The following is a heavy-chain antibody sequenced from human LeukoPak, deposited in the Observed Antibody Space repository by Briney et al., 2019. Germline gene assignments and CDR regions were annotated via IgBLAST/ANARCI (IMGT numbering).Heavy chain of an antibody. D-gene: IGHD4-23*01. CDR3: ARYNYGANLVGDAFDI. V-gene: IGHV5-51*01. CDR1: GYSFSYYW. J-gene: IGHJ3*02. Sequence: GESLKISCKASGYSFSYYWIGWVRQMPGKGLEWMGIIYPGDSKTRYSPFFQGQLTISADKSTNAAYLQWSSLKASDTAIYYCARYNYGANLVGDAFDIWGQGTMVTVSS. CDR2: IYPGDSKT.